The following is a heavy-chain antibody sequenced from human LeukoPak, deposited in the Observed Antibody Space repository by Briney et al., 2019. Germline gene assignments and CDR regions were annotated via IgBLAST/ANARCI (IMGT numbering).Heavy chain of an antibody. CDR2: IYYSGST. V-gene: IGHV4-59*01. Sequence: SETLSLTCTVSGGSISSYYWSWIRQPPGKGLEWIGYIYYSGSTSYNPSLKSRVTISVDTSKNQFSLKLSSVTAADTAVYYCARGDARGYSYGHFHFDHWGHGTLVTVSS. D-gene: IGHD5-18*01. J-gene: IGHJ4*01. CDR3: ARGDARGYSYGHFHFDH. CDR1: GGSISSYY.